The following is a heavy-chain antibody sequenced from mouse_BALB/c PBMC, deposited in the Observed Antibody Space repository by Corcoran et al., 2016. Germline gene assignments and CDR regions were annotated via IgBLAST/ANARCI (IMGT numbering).Heavy chain of an antibody. CDR2: ILPGSGST. J-gene: IGHJ1*01. CDR3: ARDYGSSYDWYFDV. V-gene: IGHV1-9*01. CDR1: GYTFSSYW. D-gene: IGHD1-1*01. Sequence: QVQLQQSGAELLKPGASVKISCKATGYTFSSYWIEWVKQRPGHGLEWIGEILPGSGSTNYNEKFKGKATLTADTSSNTAYRQLSSLTSEDSAFYYCARDYGSSYDWYFDVWGAGTTVTVSS.